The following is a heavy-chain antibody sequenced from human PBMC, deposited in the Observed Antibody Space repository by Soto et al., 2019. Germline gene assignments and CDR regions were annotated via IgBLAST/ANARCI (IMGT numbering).Heavy chain of an antibody. V-gene: IGHV3-23*01. D-gene: IGHD1-26*01. CDR2: ISGSGGST. Sequence: GGSLRLSCAASGFTFSSYAMSWVRQAPGKGLEWVSAISGSGGSTYYADSVKGRFTISRDNSKNTLYLQMNSLRAEDTAVYYCAKDRIPNSGSYPTYYFDPWGQGTLVTVSS. CDR3: AKDRIPNSGSYPTYYFDP. CDR1: GFTFSSYA. J-gene: IGHJ4*02.